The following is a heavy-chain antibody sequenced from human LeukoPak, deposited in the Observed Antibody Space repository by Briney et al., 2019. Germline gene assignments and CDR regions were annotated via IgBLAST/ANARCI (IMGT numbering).Heavy chain of an antibody. Sequence: GGSLRLSCAASGFTFSSYGMHWVRQAPGKGLEWVAFIRYDVSNKYYADSVKGRFTISRDNSKNTLYLQMNSLRAEDTAVYYCAKGRPMVRGVNSGYYFDYWGQGTLVTVSS. CDR3: AKGRPMVRGVNSGYYFDY. D-gene: IGHD3-10*01. J-gene: IGHJ4*02. CDR2: IRYDVSNK. V-gene: IGHV3-30*02. CDR1: GFTFSSYG.